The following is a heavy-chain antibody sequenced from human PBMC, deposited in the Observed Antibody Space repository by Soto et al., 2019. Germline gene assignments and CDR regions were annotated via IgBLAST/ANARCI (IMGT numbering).Heavy chain of an antibody. V-gene: IGHV1-3*01. D-gene: IGHD6-13*01. CDR2: INAANGDT. CDR3: VRRHVSATGIDWFDP. Sequence: GASVKVSCKASGYTFTSYGIHWVRQAPGQRLEWMGWINAANGDTKYSPKFQGRVTITRDTSASTAYMELSSLRSEDTAVYYCVRRHVSATGIDWFDPWGQGTLVNRLL. J-gene: IGHJ5*02. CDR1: GYTFTSYG.